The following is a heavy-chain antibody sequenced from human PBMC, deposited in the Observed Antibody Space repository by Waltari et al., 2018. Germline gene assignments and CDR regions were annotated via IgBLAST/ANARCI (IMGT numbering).Heavy chain of an antibody. J-gene: IGHJ4*02. V-gene: IGHV3-74*01. CDR2: IHSDGRST. CDR3: ARDGLGSSHDY. Sequence: EVQLVESGGGLIQPGGSLRLSCAASGFSLIGYWMHWVRLPPGKGLVWVSRIHSDGRSTSYVDSVRGRFTVSRDNAKNTVYLQMNSLRADDTGVYFCARDGLGSSHDYWGQGTLVTVSS. CDR1: GFSLIGYW. D-gene: IGHD6-6*01.